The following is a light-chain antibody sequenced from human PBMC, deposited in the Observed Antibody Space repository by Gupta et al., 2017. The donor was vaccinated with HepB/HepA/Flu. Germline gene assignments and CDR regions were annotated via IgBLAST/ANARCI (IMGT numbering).Light chain of an antibody. Sequence: QSVLTQAPSASGTPGQRVTMSCSGSSSSIGTNYVYWYQQLPGTSPKLLIYRNNQRPSGVPGRFSGSKSGTSASLAISGLRSEDEADYYCATLDSSLNGVVFGGGTKLTVL. V-gene: IGLV1-47*01. CDR3: ATLDSSLNGVV. J-gene: IGLJ2*01. CDR2: RNN. CDR1: SSSIGTNY.